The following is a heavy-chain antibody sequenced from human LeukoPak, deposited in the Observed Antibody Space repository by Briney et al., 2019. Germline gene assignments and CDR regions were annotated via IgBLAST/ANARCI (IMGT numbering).Heavy chain of an antibody. J-gene: IGHJ4*02. CDR2: INGDTGNT. Sequence: GAPVKVSCKASGYTFTNYAMHWVRLTPGQRLEWMGWINGDTGNTESSQKFQGRVTITWDTSATTAYMELSSLRSEDTAVYYCARGGPNRSGWTLDHWGQGTLVTVSS. D-gene: IGHD6-19*01. CDR3: ARGGPNRSGWTLDH. CDR1: GYTFTNYA. V-gene: IGHV1-3*01.